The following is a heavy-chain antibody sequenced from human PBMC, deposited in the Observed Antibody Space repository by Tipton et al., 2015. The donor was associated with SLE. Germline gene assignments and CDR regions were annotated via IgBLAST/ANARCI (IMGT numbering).Heavy chain of an antibody. D-gene: IGHD6-13*01. Sequence: TLSLTCDVYGGSFSEEYWSWIRQPPGKGREWIGEINHGASRNYNPSFKSRVTISVDTSKNQFSLSLSSVTAADTAIYYCAAEWYSSNCFDYWGQGTRVTVSS. CDR3: AAEWYSSNCFDY. J-gene: IGHJ4*02. V-gene: IGHV4-34*01. CDR1: GGSFSEEY. CDR2: INHGASR.